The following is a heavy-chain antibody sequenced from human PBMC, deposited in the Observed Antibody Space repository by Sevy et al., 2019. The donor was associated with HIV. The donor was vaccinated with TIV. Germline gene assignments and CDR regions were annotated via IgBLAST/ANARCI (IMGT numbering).Heavy chain of an antibody. CDR3: ARDRGEILSSAFDY. Sequence: GGSLRLSCVGSGFSFSDHRMHWVRQAPGKGLEWMAVISYDGRNTKYKADSVKGRFTISRDNSKNTLYLQMTSLRAEDTAIYYCARDRGEILSSAFDYWGQGTLVTVSS. D-gene: IGHD3-16*01. CDR2: ISYDGRNTK. J-gene: IGHJ4*02. V-gene: IGHV3-30*03. CDR1: GFSFSDHR.